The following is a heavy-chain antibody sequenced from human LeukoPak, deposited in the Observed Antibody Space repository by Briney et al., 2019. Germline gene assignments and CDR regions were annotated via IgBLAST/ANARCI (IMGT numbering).Heavy chain of an antibody. CDR2: IYTSGST. CDR1: GGSLSSYY. CDR3: ARGVALAGSSTDAFDI. Sequence: PSETLSLTCTVSGGSLSSYYWSWIRQPAGKGLEWIGRIYTSGSTNYNPSLKSRVTMSVDTSKNQFSLKLSSVTAADTAVYYCARGVALAGSSTDAFDIWGQGTMVTVSS. V-gene: IGHV4-4*07. D-gene: IGHD1-26*01. J-gene: IGHJ3*02.